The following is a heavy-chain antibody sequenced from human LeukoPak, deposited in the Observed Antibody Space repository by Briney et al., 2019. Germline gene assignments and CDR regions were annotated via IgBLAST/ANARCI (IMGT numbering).Heavy chain of an antibody. CDR1: GYSFTNYW. V-gene: IGHV5-51*01. Sequence: GESLKISCKGSGYSFTNYWIGWVRQMPGKGLEWMGIIYPEYSDTRYSPSFQGQVTFSADKSISTTYLQWSSLKASDTAMYYCARLPGYCTGGSGYFDYWGQGTLVTVSS. J-gene: IGHJ4*02. D-gene: IGHD2-15*01. CDR2: IYPEYSDT. CDR3: ARLPGYCTGGSGYFDY.